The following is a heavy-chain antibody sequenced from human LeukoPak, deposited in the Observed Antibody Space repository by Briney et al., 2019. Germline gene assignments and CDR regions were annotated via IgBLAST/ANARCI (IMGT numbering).Heavy chain of an antibody. J-gene: IGHJ6*03. Sequence: PGGSLRLSCEASGFTFTNYPMFWVRLAPAKGLEWVSSISYDGTKQNYTDSVKGRFTISRDNSKNMLFLQMNSLRAEDTAVYYCAKSLYYYYMDVWGKGTTVTVSS. CDR1: GFTFTNYP. V-gene: IGHV3-30-3*02. CDR3: AKSLYYYYMDV. CDR2: ISYDGTKQ.